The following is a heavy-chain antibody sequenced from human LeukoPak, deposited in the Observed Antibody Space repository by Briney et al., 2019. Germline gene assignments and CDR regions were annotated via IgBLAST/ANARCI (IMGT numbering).Heavy chain of an antibody. CDR2: ISGSGGGT. CDR1: GFTFSTYA. D-gene: IGHD1-26*01. Sequence: PGGTLRLSCAASGFTFSTYAMSWVRQAAGKGLEWVSLISGSGGGTYYADSVKGRFTISRDNSKNTLYLQLNSLRVEDTAVYYCAENRGAGSHYYYHMNVWAKGPRSPSP. V-gene: IGHV3-23*01. J-gene: IGHJ6*03. CDR3: AENRGAGSHYYYHMNV.